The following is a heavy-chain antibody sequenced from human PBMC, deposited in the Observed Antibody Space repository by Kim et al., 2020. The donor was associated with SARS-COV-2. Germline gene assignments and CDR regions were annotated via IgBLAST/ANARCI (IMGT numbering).Heavy chain of an antibody. CDR3: ARDGRTTIFGVVIIFSVMDV. Sequence: ASVKVSCKASGYTFTRYAMNWVRQAPGQGLEWMGWINTNTGNPTYAQGFRGRFVYSLDTSVSTAYLQISSLKAEDTAVYYCARDGRTTIFGVVIIFSVMDVWGQGTTVTVS. D-gene: IGHD3-3*01. CDR2: INTNTGNP. V-gene: IGHV7-4-1*02. CDR1: GYTFTRYA. J-gene: IGHJ6*02.